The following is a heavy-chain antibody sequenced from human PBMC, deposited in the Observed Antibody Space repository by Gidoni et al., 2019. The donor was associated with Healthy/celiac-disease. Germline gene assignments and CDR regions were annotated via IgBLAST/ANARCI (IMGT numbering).Heavy chain of an antibody. Sequence: EVQLVESGGGLVQPGRSLRLSCAASGFTFDDYAMQWVRQAPGKGLDWVSGISWNSGSIGYADSVKGRFTISRDNAKNSLYLQMNSLRAEDTALYYCAKALRDDSSGYYYKGTAFDIWGQGTMVTVSS. V-gene: IGHV3-9*01. CDR1: GFTFDDYA. D-gene: IGHD3-22*01. CDR2: ISWNSGSI. CDR3: AKALRDDSSGYYYKGTAFDI. J-gene: IGHJ3*02.